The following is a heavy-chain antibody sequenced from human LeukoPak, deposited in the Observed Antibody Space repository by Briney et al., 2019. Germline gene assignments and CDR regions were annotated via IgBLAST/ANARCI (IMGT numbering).Heavy chain of an antibody. CDR1: GFIFSDYW. Sequence: PGGSLRLSCVASGFIFSDYWMSWVRQAPGKGPEWVANIKVDGIEKYYADSVKGRFTISRDNAENTLYLQMNNLRAEDTAVYYCARDHYFKIDYWGQGTLVTVSS. V-gene: IGHV3-7*01. CDR3: ARDHYFKIDY. J-gene: IGHJ4*02. D-gene: IGHD3-10*01. CDR2: IKVDGIEK.